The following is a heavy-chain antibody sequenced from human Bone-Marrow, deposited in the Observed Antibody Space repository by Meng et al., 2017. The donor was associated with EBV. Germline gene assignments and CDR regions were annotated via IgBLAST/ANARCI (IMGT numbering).Heavy chain of an antibody. J-gene: IGHJ4*02. Sequence: EVQLEESGGXLVKPGXSLRLSCAASGFTLRSYSMNWVRLAPGKGLEWVSSISSNSIDIYYADLVKGRFTISRDNAKNSLFLQMNSLRAEDTAVYYCARDRTSNRFDYWGQGPLVTVSS. CDR1: GFTLRSYS. CDR2: ISSNSIDI. D-gene: IGHD2-8*01. CDR3: ARDRTSNRFDY. V-gene: IGHV3-21*01.